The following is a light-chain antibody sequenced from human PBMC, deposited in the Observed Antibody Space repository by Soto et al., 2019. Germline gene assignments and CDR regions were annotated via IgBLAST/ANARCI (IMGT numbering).Light chain of an antibody. V-gene: IGKV1-27*01. CDR3: QQLNSYPLT. CDR1: LPISNY. CDR2: AAS. J-gene: IGKJ4*01. Sequence: DIQMTQSPSSVSASVGDSVTITCRASLPISNYLAWYQQKKGKIPNLLIYAASTLQAGVPSRFSGSGYGTDFNLTISSLQTEDFATYYCQQLNSYPLTFGGGTKVDIK.